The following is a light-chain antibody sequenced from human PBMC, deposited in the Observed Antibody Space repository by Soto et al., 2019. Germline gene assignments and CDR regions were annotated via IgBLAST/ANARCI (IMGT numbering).Light chain of an antibody. Sequence: DIQLTQSPSFLSASVGDRVTITCRASQDINTYLAWYQQKPGKAPKLLIFAASTLQNGVPSRFSGSVSGTEFTVTITSLQPEDFATYYCQQRKSYPITFGQGTRLEMK. J-gene: IGKJ5*01. CDR3: QQRKSYPIT. V-gene: IGKV1-9*01. CDR1: QDINTY. CDR2: AAS.